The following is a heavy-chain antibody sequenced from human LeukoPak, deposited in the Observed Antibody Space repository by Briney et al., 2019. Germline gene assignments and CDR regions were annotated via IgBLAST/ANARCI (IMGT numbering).Heavy chain of an antibody. CDR2: VSISSGTI. J-gene: IGHJ4*02. V-gene: IGHV3-48*04. Sequence: PGGSLRLSCAASGFTFTGHNMNWVRQAPGKGLEWISFVSISSGTIYYADSVKGRFTISRDNAKNSLFLQMNSLRAEDTAVYYCATSPDYGGNSEYFDYWGQGTLVTVSS. CDR3: ATSPDYGGNSEYFDY. D-gene: IGHD4-23*01. CDR1: GFTFTGHN.